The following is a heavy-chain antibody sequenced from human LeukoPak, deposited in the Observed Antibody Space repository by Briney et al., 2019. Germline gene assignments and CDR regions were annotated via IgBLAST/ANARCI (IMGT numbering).Heavy chain of an antibody. CDR2: ISSSSSSSSSTI. D-gene: IGHD6-13*01. CDR1: GFTFSSYN. V-gene: IGHV3-48*04. J-gene: IGHJ4*02. Sequence: GGSLKLSCAASGFTFSSYNMNWVRQAPGKGLEWVSYISSSSSSSSSTIYYADSVKGRFTISRDNAKNSLYLQMNSLRAEDTAVYYCASEHSPYWGQGTLVTVSS. CDR3: ASEHSPY.